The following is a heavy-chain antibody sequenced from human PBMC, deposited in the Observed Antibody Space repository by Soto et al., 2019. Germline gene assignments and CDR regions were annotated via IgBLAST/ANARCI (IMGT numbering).Heavy chain of an antibody. CDR3: AGSGYYPTYFAY. J-gene: IGHJ4*02. CDR1: GGSISSGDYS. V-gene: IGHV4-30-2*01. Sequence: TLSLTCAVSGGSISSGDYSWSWIRQPPGKGLEWIGYIYHSGSTYYNPSLKSRVTISVDRSKNQFSLKLSSVTAADTAVYYCAGSGYYPTYFAYWGQGTLVTVSS. CDR2: IYHSGST. D-gene: IGHD3-22*01.